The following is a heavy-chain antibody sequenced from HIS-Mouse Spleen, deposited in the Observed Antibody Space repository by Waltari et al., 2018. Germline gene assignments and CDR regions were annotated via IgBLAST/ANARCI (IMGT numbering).Heavy chain of an antibody. V-gene: IGHV4-39*07. CDR2: IYYSGST. CDR1: GRPLSSSSYY. CDR3: AREIPYSSSWYDWYFDL. D-gene: IGHD6-13*01. Sequence: QLQLQESGPGLVKPSETLSLTCPAPGRPLSSSSYYCGWIRQPPGKGLEWIGSIYYSGSTYYNPSLKSRVTISVDTSKNQFSLKLSSVTAADTAVYYCAREIPYSSSWYDWYFDLWGRGTLVTVSS. J-gene: IGHJ2*01.